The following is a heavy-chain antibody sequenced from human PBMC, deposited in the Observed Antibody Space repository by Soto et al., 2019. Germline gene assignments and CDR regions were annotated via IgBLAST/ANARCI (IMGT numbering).Heavy chain of an antibody. Sequence: PGESLRLSCNGSGYSFTSYWIGWVRQMPGKGLEWMGIIYPGDSDTRYSPSFQGQVTISADKSISTAYLQWSSLKASDTAMYYCASYQQLSRFDAFDIWGQGTMVTVSS. CDR1: GYSFTSYW. J-gene: IGHJ3*02. CDR2: IYPGDSDT. CDR3: ASYQQLSRFDAFDI. D-gene: IGHD6-13*01. V-gene: IGHV5-51*01.